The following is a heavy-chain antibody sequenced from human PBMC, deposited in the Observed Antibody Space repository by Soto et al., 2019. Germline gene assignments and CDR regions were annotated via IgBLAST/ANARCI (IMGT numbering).Heavy chain of an antibody. CDR3: ARVSDWHDVGGTFP. CDR1: GGSFSGYY. D-gene: IGHD1-1*01. Sequence: QVQLQQWGAGLLKPSETLSLTCAVYGGSFSGYYWSWIRQPPGKGLEWIGEINHSGSTNYNPSPKSRVTISVDTSKNQFALKLSSVTAADTAVYYCARVSDWHDVGGTFPWGQGTLVTVSS. J-gene: IGHJ5*02. CDR2: INHSGST. V-gene: IGHV4-34*01.